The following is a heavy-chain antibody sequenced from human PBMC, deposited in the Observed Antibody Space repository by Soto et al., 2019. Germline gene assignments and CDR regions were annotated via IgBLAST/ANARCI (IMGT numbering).Heavy chain of an antibody. CDR1: GFNFGNYA. D-gene: IGHD6-25*01. J-gene: IGHJ4*02. Sequence: VLLVESGGGLVQPGRSLRLSCAVPGFNFGNYAMHWVRQAPGKGLEWVAAINWNSDKVASAGSVLGRFTIFRDSAKNSLHLQMNDLTTEDTALYYCAQDKGGTPYYIDSWGQGILVTVSS. V-gene: IGHV3-9*01. CDR3: AQDKGGTPYYIDS. CDR2: INWNSDKV.